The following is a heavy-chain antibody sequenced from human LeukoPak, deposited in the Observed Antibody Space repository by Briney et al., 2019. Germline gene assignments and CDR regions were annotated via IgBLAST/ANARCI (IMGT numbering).Heavy chain of an antibody. V-gene: IGHV3-23*01. CDR3: AKDISSGWNYYYYCMDV. CDR1: GFTFSTYA. D-gene: IGHD6-19*01. CDR2: ISGSGGST. Sequence: QPWGVLRLSCAASGFTFSTYAMSWVRQPPGRGLEWVSAISGSGGSTSYAASVKGRFTSCRDHSKNTLYLQMNSLRTEDTAVYYCAKDISSGWNYYYYCMDVWGQGTTVTVSS. J-gene: IGHJ6*02.